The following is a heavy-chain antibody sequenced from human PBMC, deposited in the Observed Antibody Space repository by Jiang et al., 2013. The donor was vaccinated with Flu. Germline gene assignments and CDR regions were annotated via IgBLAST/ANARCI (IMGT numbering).Heavy chain of an antibody. V-gene: IGHV1-69*01. CDR2: FIPMFATT. D-gene: IGHD1-26*01. Sequence: SGAEVKKPGSSVKVSCKASGGTIGNSVISWVRQAPGQGLEWMGGFIPMFATTNYAQKFRDRVTISADESTSTFYMELSSLRSEDTAVYYCARDSSSEAYPLLLYYFDLWGRGTLVTVSS. J-gene: IGHJ2*01. CDR3: ARDSSSEAYPLLLYYFDL. CDR1: GGTIGNSV.